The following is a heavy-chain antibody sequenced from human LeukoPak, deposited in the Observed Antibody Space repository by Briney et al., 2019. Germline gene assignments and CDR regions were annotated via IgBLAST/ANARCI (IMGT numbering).Heavy chain of an antibody. V-gene: IGHV3-11*01. CDR1: EFTFSDYY. J-gene: IGHJ6*02. CDR3: ARDTDGSGSYYGYYYGMDV. Sequence: KSGGSLRLSCAASEFTFSDYYMSWIRQAPGKGLEWVSYISSSGSTIYYADSVKCRFTISRDNAKNSLYLQMNSLRAEDTAVYYCARDTDGSGSYYGYYYGMDVWGQGTTVTVSS. CDR2: ISSSGSTI. D-gene: IGHD3-10*01.